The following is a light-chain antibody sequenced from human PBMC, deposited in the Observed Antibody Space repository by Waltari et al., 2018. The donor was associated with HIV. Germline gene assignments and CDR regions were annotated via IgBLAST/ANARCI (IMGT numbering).Light chain of an antibody. CDR2: GAS. J-gene: IGKJ5*01. V-gene: IGKV3-20*01. Sequence: DIVLTQSPGTLSLSPGERATLSCRASQSVSSNYFAWYQQKPGQAPRLLIYGASSRATGIPDRFSGSGSGTDFTLTISRLEPEDFAVYYCQQYGGSPPITFGQGTRLEIK. CDR1: QSVSSNY. CDR3: QQYGGSPPIT.